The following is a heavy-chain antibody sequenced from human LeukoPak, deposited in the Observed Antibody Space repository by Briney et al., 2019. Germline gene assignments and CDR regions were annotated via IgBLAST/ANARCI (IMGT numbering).Heavy chain of an antibody. CDR1: GFTFSSYA. J-gene: IGHJ4*02. V-gene: IGHV3-30*04. D-gene: IGHD1-1*01. CDR3: ARDPLGTRPGFDY. Sequence: GGSLRLSCAASGFTFSSYAMHWVRQAPGKGLEWVAVISYDGSNKYYADSVKGRFTISRDNSKNTLYLQMNSLRAEDTAVYYCARDPLGTRPGFDYWGQGALVTVSS. CDR2: ISYDGSNK.